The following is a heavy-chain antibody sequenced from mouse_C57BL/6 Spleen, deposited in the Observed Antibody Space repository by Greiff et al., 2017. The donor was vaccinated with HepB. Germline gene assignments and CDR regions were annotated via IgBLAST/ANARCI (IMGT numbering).Heavy chain of an antibody. CDR1: GFTFSDYY. D-gene: IGHD2-3*01. J-gene: IGHJ4*01. Sequence: EVMLVESGGGLVQPGGSLKLSCAASGFTFSDYYMYWVRQTPEKRLEWVAYISNGGGSTYYPDTVKGRFTISRDNAKNTLSLQMSRLKSEDTAMYFCARHCDGYYRNMGSMDYWGQGTSGTVSS. CDR3: ARHCDGYYRNMGSMDY. V-gene: IGHV5-12*01. CDR2: ISNGGGST.